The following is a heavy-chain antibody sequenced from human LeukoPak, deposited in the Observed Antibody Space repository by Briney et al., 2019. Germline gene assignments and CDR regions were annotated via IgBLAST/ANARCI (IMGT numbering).Heavy chain of an antibody. J-gene: IGHJ4*02. CDR3: VYSGDYEKGY. CDR2: IKHDGSEK. Sequence: GGSLRLSCAASGVPFSTYGMSWVRQAPGKGLEWVANIKHDGSEKYYVDSVKGRFTISRDNAKNSLYLPMNSLRAEDTAVYYCVYSGDYEKGYWGQGTLVTVSS. CDR1: GVPFSTYG. V-gene: IGHV3-7*01. D-gene: IGHD4-17*01.